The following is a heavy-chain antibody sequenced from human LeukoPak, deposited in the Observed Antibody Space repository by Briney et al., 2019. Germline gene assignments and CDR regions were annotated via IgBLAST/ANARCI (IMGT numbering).Heavy chain of an antibody. CDR3: ARHRVGRGYKYGTELDY. D-gene: IGHD5-18*01. J-gene: IGHJ4*02. V-gene: IGHV4-59*08. CDR2: ISYSEST. CDR1: GGSISSYY. Sequence: SETLSLTCTVSGGSISSYYWSWIRQPPGRGLEWIGYISYSESTYYNPSLKSRVTMSVDTSKNQFSLKLSSVTAADTAIYYCARHRVGRGYKYGTELDYWGQGTLVTVSS.